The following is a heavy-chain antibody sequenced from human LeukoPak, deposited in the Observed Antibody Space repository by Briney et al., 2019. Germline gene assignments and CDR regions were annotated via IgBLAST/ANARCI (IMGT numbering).Heavy chain of an antibody. J-gene: IGHJ3*01. V-gene: IGHV3-64*02. CDR2: ISSNGRRT. D-gene: IGHD2-21*01. CDR3: ARVGDENAFDV. Sequence: HPGGSLRLSCAASGFSFSVYWMHWVRQAPGKGLEYVSAISSNGRRTYYADSVKGRFTISRDNSKNTLYLQMGCLRAEDMAIYYCARVGDENAFDVWGQGTMVTVSS. CDR1: GFSFSVYW.